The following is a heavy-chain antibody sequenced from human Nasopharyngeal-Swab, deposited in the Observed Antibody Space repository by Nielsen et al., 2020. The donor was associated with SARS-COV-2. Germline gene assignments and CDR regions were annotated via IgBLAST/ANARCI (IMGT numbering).Heavy chain of an antibody. CDR3: ARDPIPAGGSDGFDI. J-gene: IGHJ3*02. V-gene: IGHV3-7*01. Sequence: GESLKISCAASGFPFNIYWMSWVRQAPGEGLEWVANIKQDGSEKYYVNSVKGRFTISRDNAKNSLYLQMNSLRAEDTAVYYCARDPIPAGGSDGFDIWSQGTMVTVSS. CDR1: GFPFNIYW. CDR2: IKQDGSEK. D-gene: IGHD1-26*01.